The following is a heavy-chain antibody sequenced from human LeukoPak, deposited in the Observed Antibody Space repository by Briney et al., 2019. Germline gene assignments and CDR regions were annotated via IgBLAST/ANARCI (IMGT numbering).Heavy chain of an antibody. J-gene: IGHJ3*02. V-gene: IGHV4-31*03. CDR2: IYYSGST. CDR1: GGSISSGGYY. CDR3: AREGPHYCSGGSCPGAFDI. D-gene: IGHD2-15*01. Sequence: PSETLSLTCTVSGGSISSGGYYWSWIRQHPGKGLEWIGYIYYSGSTYYNPSLKSRVTISVDTSKNQFSLKLSSVTAADTAVYYCAREGPHYCSGGSCPGAFDIWGQGTMVTVSS.